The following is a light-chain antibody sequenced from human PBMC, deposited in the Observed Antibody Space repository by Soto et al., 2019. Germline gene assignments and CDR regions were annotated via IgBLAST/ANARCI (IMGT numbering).Light chain of an antibody. CDR2: KVS. CDR3: KQGTHWPPYT. CDR1: QSLVFSDGNTY. V-gene: IGKV2-30*01. J-gene: IGKJ2*01. Sequence: DVVMTQSPLSLPVTLGQPASISCRSSQSLVFSDGNTYLSWIQQRPGQSPRRLIYKVSNRDSGVPDRFSGSGSGTDFTPKISRGEAGDGGVYDCKQGTHWPPYTFGQGTKLEIK.